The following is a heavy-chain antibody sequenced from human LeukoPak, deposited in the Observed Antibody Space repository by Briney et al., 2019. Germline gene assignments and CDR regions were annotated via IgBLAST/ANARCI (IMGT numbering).Heavy chain of an antibody. V-gene: IGHV3-49*03. J-gene: IGHJ4*02. CDR1: GFTFGDYA. CDR3: ARGPIYTN. D-gene: IGHD2-2*02. CDR2: IRSKTYGEMT. Sequence: GGSLRLSCTASGFTFGDYAMSWIRQAPGKGLEWVGFIRSKTYGEMTEYAASVKGRFTISRDNAKNSLYLQMNSLRAEDTAVYYCARGPIYTNWGQGTLVTVSS.